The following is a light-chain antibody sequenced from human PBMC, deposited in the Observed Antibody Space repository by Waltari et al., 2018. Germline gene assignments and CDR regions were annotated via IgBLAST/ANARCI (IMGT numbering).Light chain of an antibody. J-gene: IGLJ2*01. CDR1: STDVGVYNY. Sequence: QSALTQPPSASGSPGQSVTMSCTGTSTDVGVYNYVSWYQEPPGKAPKLLIYEFSERPSGVPDRFSGSKSGNTASLTVSGLQPEDEADYYCASFAGSNTLFGGGTKLTVL. V-gene: IGLV2-8*01. CDR3: ASFAGSNTL. CDR2: EFS.